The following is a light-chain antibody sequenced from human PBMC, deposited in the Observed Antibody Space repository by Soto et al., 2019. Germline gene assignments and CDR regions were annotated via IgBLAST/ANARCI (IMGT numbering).Light chain of an antibody. J-gene: IGKJ3*01. Sequence: EVVLTQSPATLSLSPGERATLSCRANQSVSANYLAWYQQKPGQAPRLLIYGASSRATAIPDRFSGSGSGTDFTLTISRLEPEDFEVFYCHQYGSSPFTFGPATKVDIK. CDR2: GAS. CDR3: HQYGSSPFT. V-gene: IGKV3-20*01. CDR1: QSVSANY.